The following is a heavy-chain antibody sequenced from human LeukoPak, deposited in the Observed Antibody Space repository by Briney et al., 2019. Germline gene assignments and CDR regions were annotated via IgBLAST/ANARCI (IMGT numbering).Heavy chain of an antibody. Sequence: SVKVSCKASGGTFSRYAISWVRQAPGQGLEWKGGIIPIFGTANYAQKFQGRVTITADESTSTAYMELSSLRSEDTAVYYCARGPLEMATMLSYFDYWGQGTLVTVSS. CDR1: GGTFSRYA. CDR3: ARGPLEMATMLSYFDY. J-gene: IGHJ4*02. V-gene: IGHV1-69*13. CDR2: IIPIFGTA. D-gene: IGHD5-24*01.